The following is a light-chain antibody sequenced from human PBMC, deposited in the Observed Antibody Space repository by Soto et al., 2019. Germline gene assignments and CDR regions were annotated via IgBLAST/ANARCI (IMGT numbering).Light chain of an antibody. CDR1: SSDVGGYHL. Sequence: QSVLTQPASVSGSPGQSITISCAGTSSDVGGYHLVSWYQQYPGKAPKLMIYEGSKRPSGVSNRFSGSKSGNTASLTISGLQAEDEADYHCCSFAGSRTVVFGGGTKLTVL. CDR3: CSFAGSRTVV. V-gene: IGLV2-23*01. CDR2: EGS. J-gene: IGLJ2*01.